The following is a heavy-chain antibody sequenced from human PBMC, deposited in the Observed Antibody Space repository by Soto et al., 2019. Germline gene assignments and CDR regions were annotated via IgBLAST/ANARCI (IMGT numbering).Heavy chain of an antibody. CDR1: GTSVSNYY. V-gene: IGHV4-4*07. CDR3: ARGGIQLSYAFDY. D-gene: IGHD5-18*01. CDR2: IYTSGST. J-gene: IGHJ4*02. Sequence: QVQLQESGPGLVKPSETLSLTCSVSGTSVSNYYWSWIRQPAGQGLEHIGRIYTSGSTSYNPSPKSRVTLSMDTSQTQIYLNLASVTAADTAVYYCARGGIQLSYAFDYWGQGILVTVPS.